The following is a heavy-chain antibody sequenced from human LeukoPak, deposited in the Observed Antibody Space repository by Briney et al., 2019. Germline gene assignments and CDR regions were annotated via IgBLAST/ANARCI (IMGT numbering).Heavy chain of an antibody. J-gene: IGHJ6*03. V-gene: IGHV1-46*01. Sequence: ASVKVSCKASGYTFTSYYMHWVRQAPGQGLEWMGIINPSGGSTSYAQKFQGRVTMTRNTSISTAYMELSSLRSEDTAVYYCARGRGIAAASGVYYYYYMDVWGKGTTVTISS. CDR2: INPSGGST. CDR3: ARGRGIAAASGVYYYYYMDV. D-gene: IGHD6-13*01. CDR1: GYTFTSYY.